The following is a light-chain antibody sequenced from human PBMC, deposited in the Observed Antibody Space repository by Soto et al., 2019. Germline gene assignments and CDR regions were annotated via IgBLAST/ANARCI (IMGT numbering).Light chain of an antibody. Sequence: VSTQSPGTLSLSPGESVPLSCRSSQSVSSSYLAWYQKNPCQAPRLLIYGGSSRATGIPDRFSGSGSGTDFNLTISRLEPEDFAVYECQQYGSSPWTFGQGTKVDIK. V-gene: IGKV3-20*01. J-gene: IGKJ1*01. CDR3: QQYGSSPWT. CDR1: QSVSSSY. CDR2: GGS.